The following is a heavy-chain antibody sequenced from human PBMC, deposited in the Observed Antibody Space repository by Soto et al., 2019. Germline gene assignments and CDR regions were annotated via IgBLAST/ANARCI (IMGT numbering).Heavy chain of an antibody. CDR1: GFTFSSYW. CDR3: ARDSDFWSGHFNY. V-gene: IGHV3-7*01. CDR2: IKQDGSEK. Sequence: PGGSLRLSCAASGFTFSSYWMSWVRQAPGKGLEWVANIKQDGSEKYYVDSVKGRFTISRDNAKNSLYLQMNSLRAEDTAVYYCARDSDFWSGHFNYWGQGTLVTVYS. J-gene: IGHJ4*02. D-gene: IGHD3-3*01.